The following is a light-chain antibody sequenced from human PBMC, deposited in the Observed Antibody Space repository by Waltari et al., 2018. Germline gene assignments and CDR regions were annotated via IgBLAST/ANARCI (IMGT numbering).Light chain of an antibody. CDR1: QNVGSS. CDR3: QQYEDWPRHS. Sequence: EIVDKQSPSTLSVSPGDRVPLSSRASQNVGSSLAWYQQKPGQTPRLLIFGAYSRASGVPARFSGSGSGTDFTLAISSLQSEDFAVYYCQQYEDWPRHSFGGGTKVQIE. V-gene: IGKV3-15*01. CDR2: GAY. J-gene: IGKJ4*01.